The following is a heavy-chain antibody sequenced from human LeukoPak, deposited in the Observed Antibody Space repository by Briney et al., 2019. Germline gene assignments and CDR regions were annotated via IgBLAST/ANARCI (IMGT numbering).Heavy chain of an antibody. D-gene: IGHD6-13*01. CDR3: ARDLGQQLASVDY. CDR2: ISTGSSYV. Sequence: MTWVRRAPGKGLEWVSSISTGSSYVYYADSVKGRFTISRDNAKNSLYLQMNSLRAEDTAVYYCARDLGQQLASVDYWGQGTLVTVSS. J-gene: IGHJ4*02. V-gene: IGHV3-21*01.